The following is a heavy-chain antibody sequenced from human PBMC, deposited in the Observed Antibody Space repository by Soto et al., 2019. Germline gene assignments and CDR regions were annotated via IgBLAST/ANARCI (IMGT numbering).Heavy chain of an antibody. CDR2: INPDGSEK. J-gene: IGHJ4*02. Sequence: LRLSCAASGFTFSSFWMDWVRQAPGKGLEWVANINPDGSEKHYVDSVKGRFTISRDNAKNSLYLQMSSLTAEDSALYYCSRSLDSWGQGTRVTVYS. CDR1: GFTFSSFW. CDR3: SRSLDS. V-gene: IGHV3-7*01.